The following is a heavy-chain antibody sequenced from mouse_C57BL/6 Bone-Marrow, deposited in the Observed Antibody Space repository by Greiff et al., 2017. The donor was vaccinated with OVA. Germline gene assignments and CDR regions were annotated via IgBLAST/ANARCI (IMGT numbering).Heavy chain of an antibody. CDR2: IYPRSGNT. D-gene: IGHD1-1*01. V-gene: IGHV1-81*01. J-gene: IGHJ4*01. CDR1: GYTFTSYG. Sequence: LVESGAELARPGASVKLSCKASGYTFTSYGISWVKQRTGQGLEWIGEIYPRSGNTYYNEKFKGKATLTADKSSSTAYMELRSLTSEDSAVYFCARRGLLLRDAMDYWGQGTSVTVSS. CDR3: ARRGLLLRDAMDY.